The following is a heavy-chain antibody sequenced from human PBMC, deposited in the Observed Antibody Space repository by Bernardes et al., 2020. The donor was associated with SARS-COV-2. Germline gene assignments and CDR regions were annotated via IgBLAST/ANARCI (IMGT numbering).Heavy chain of an antibody. D-gene: IGHD4-17*01. CDR1: GFNFSGSA. V-gene: IGHV3-73*01. Sequence: GGSLRLSCATSGFNFSGSAIQWVRQAPGKGLEWVGRMRSKAKGYATTYLPSGRGRFIISRDDSTYTAYLQIKSLKIEDTAVYYCTGDYLYWGQGALVTVSS. CDR3: TGDYLY. J-gene: IGHJ4*02. CDR2: MRSKAKGYAT.